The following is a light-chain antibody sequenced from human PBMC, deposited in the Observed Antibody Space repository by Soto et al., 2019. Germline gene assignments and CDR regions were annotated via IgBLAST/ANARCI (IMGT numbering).Light chain of an antibody. CDR1: SGHSSYA. V-gene: IGLV4-69*01. J-gene: IGLJ2*01. CDR2: LNSDGSH. Sequence: QLVLTQSPSASASLGASVKLTCTLSSGHSSYAIAWHQQQPEKGPRYLMKLNSDGSHSKGDGIPDRFSGSSSGAERYLTISSLQSEDEADYYCQTWGTGILVFGGGNKLTVL. CDR3: QTWGTGILV.